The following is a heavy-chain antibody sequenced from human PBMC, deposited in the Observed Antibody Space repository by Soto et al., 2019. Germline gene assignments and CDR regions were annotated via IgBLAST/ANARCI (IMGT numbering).Heavy chain of an antibody. D-gene: IGHD2-8*01. J-gene: IGHJ5*02. CDR2: INHSGST. V-gene: IGHV4-34*01. CDR1: GGSFSGYY. CDR3: ARGPCMGWFAP. Sequence: QVQLQQWGAGLLKPSETLSLTCAVYGGSFSGYYWSWIRQPPGKGLEWIGEINHSGSTNYNPSLQSRVTISVDTSMDLFYLKLSSVPGADSAVYYCARGPCMGWFAPWGQGTLVTVSS.